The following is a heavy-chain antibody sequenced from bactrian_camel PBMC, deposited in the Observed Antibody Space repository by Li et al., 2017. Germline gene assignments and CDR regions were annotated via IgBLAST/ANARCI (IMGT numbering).Heavy chain of an antibody. CDR2: IATGSGNT. CDR3: AAGEDMVVAGDLRCALPDYVN. Sequence: LKLSCTASENTYSYCMGWYRLAPGKAREGVARIATGSGNTYYADSVKGRFTISKDNAKNTLYLQMSSLRPEDTAVYYCAAGEDMVVAGDLRCALPDYVNWGQGTQVTVS. V-gene: IGHV3S1*01. J-gene: IGHJ4*01. CDR1: ENTYSYC. D-gene: IGHD6*01.